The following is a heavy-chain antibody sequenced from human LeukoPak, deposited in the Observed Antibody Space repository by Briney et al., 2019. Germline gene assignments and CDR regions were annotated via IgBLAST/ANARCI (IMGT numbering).Heavy chain of an antibody. CDR3: ARSAQLGSYNWFDP. CDR2: INHSGST. J-gene: IGHJ5*02. CDR1: GGSFSGYY. D-gene: IGHD6-13*01. Sequence: SETLSLTCAVYGGSFSGYYWSWIRQPPGKGLERIGEINHSGSTNYNPSLKSRVTISVDTSKNQFSLKLSSVTAADTAVYYCARSAQLGSYNWFDPWGQGTLVTVSS. V-gene: IGHV4-34*01.